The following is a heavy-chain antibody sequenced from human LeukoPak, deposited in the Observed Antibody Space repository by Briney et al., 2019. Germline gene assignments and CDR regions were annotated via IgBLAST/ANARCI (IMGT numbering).Heavy chain of an antibody. CDR3: AKDRVLLRFLEWLSHAFDI. J-gene: IGHJ3*02. D-gene: IGHD3-3*01. Sequence: GGSLRLSCAASGFTVSSNYMSWVRQAPGKGLEWVSVIYSGGSTYYADSVKGRFTISRDNSKNTLYLQMNSLRAEDTAVYYCAKDRVLLRFLEWLSHAFDIWGQGTMVTVSS. V-gene: IGHV3-53*01. CDR2: IYSGGST. CDR1: GFTVSSNY.